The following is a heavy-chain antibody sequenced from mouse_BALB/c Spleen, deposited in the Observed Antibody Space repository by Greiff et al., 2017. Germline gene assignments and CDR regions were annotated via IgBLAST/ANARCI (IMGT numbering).Heavy chain of an antibody. CDR3: TRDSTAFDY. V-gene: IGHV1-5*01. J-gene: IGHJ2*01. CDR1: GYTFTSYW. CDR2: IYPGNSDT. D-gene: IGHD1-2*01. Sequence: EVQLQQSGTVLARPGASVKMSCKASGYTFTSYWMHWVKQRPGQGLEWIGAIYPGNSDTSYNQKFKGKAKLTAATSTSTAYMELSSLTNEDSAVYYCTRDSTAFDYWGQGTTLTVSS.